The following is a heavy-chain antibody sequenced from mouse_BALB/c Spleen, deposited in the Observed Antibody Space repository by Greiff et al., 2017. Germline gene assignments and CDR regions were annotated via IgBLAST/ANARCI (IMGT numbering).Heavy chain of an antibody. CDR2: IDPANGNT. D-gene: IGHD1-1*02. Sequence: EVQLVESGAELVKPGASVKLSCTASGFNIKDTYMHWVKQRPEQGLEWIGRIDPANGNTKYDPKFQGKATITADTSSNTAYLQLSSLTSEDTAVYYCAREGGIAWFAYWGQGTLVTVSA. CDR3: AREGGIAWFAY. V-gene: IGHV14-3*02. CDR1: GFNIKDTY. J-gene: IGHJ3*01.